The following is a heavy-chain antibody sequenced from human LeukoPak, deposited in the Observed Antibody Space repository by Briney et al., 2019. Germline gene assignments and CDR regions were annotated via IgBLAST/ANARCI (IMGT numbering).Heavy chain of an antibody. J-gene: IGHJ4*02. CDR1: GGSFSGYY. CDR3: ARLKATVSIHAYFDS. CDR2: INHSGST. D-gene: IGHD4-17*01. V-gene: IGHV4-34*01. Sequence: SETLSLTCAVYGGSFSGYYWSWIRQPPGKGLEWIGEINHSGSTNYNPSLKSRVTISVDTSKNQFSLKLSSVTAADTAVYYCARLKATVSIHAYFDSWGQGTLVTVSS.